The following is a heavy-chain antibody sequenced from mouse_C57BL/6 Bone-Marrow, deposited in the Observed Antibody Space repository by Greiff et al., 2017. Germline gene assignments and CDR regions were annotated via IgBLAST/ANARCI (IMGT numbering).Heavy chain of an antibody. CDR3: ARGGNYGGYYFDV. V-gene: IGHV1-47*01. CDR1: GYTFTTYP. CDR2: FHPYNDDT. Sequence: QVQLQQSGAELVKPGASVKMSCKASGYTFTTYPIEWMKQNHGKSLEWIGNFHPYNDDTKYNDKFKGKATLTVEKSYSTVYLELSLLTSDDSEVYYCARGGNYGGYYFDVWGQGTTLTVSS. J-gene: IGHJ2*01. D-gene: IGHD2-1*01.